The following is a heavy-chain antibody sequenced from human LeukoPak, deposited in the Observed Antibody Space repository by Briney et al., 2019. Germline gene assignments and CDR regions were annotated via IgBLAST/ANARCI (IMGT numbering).Heavy chain of an antibody. CDR2: INHSGST. D-gene: IGHD3-10*01. Sequence: KPSETLSLTCAVYGGSFSGYYWSWIRQPPGKGLEWIGEINHSGSTNYNPSLKSRVTISVDTSKNQFSLKLSSVTAADTAVYYCARDGYYGSGTNWFDPWGQGTLVTVSS. V-gene: IGHV4-34*01. CDR1: GGSFSGYY. J-gene: IGHJ5*02. CDR3: ARDGYYGSGTNWFDP.